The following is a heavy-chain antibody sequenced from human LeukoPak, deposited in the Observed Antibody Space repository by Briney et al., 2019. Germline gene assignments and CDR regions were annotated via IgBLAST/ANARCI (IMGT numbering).Heavy chain of an antibody. D-gene: IGHD3-10*01. CDR3: AKNGDPGSYYYLHMDV. J-gene: IGHJ6*03. CDR1: GFTFSNYA. Sequence: PGGSLRLSCAPSGFTFSNYAMTWVRQAPGKGLEWVSVISASGSSTYYADSVKGRFTISRDNSKNTLYLQMNSLRAEDTAVYYCAKNGDPGSYYYLHMDVWGKGTTVIVSS. CDR2: ISASGSST. V-gene: IGHV3-23*01.